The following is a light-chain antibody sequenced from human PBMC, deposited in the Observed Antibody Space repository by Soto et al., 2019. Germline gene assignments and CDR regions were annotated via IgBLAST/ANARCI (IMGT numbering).Light chain of an antibody. J-gene: IGKJ5*01. CDR3: QQAKSFPLT. V-gene: IGKV1-17*03. CDR1: QDINNS. Sequence: DIQMTQSPSAMSASVGDRVIITCRASQDINNSLVWFQQKPGKVPKRLISAASSLQSGVPSRFSGSGSGTDFTLTINSLQPEDFATYYCQQAKSFPLTFGQGTRLEI. CDR2: AAS.